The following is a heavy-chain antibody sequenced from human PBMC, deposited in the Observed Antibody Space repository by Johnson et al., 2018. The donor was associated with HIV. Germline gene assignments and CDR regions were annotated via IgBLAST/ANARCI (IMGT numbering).Heavy chain of an antibody. Sequence: QLVESGGGLVQPGGSLRLSCAASGFTFSRYWMSWVRQAPGKGLEWVANKNQDGSEKYYVESVQGRFTIARDNSKNTLYLQMNSLRAEDTAVYYCAAAEYDAFDIWGQGTMVTVSS. D-gene: IGHD6-6*01. V-gene: IGHV3-7*01. CDR1: GFTFSRYW. J-gene: IGHJ3*02. CDR3: AAAEYDAFDI. CDR2: KNQDGSEK.